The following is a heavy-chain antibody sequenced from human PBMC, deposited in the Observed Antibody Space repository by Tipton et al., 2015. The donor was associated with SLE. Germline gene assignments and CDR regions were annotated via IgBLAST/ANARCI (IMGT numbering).Heavy chain of an antibody. D-gene: IGHD3-3*01. CDR2: INLSGNT. CDR1: AGSISGYY. Sequence: TLSLTCAVYAGSISGYYWSWIRQPPGKGLEWIGEINLSGNTNYNPSLKSRVTISVDTSKNQFSLKLSSVTAADTAVYYCARGRAITILTALFFDYWGQGTLVTVSS. V-gene: IGHV4-34*01. J-gene: IGHJ4*02. CDR3: ARGRAITILTALFFDY.